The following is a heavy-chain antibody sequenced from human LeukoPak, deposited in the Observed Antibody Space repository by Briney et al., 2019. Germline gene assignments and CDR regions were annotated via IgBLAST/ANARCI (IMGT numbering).Heavy chain of an antibody. CDR3: ARVTYCGGDCYTRGNWFDP. D-gene: IGHD2-21*02. V-gene: IGHV4-59*01. J-gene: IGHJ5*02. CDR2: IYYSGST. Sequence: SETLSLTCAVYGGSFSGYYWSWIRQPPGKGLEWIGYIYYSGSTNYNPSLKSRVTISVDTSKNQFSLKLSSVTAADTAVYYCARVTYCGGDCYTRGNWFDPWGQGTLVTVSS. CDR1: GGSFSGYY.